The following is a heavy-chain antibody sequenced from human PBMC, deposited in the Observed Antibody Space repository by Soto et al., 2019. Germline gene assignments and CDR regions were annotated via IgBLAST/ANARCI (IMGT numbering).Heavy chain of an antibody. D-gene: IGHD6-13*01. J-gene: IGHJ4*02. CDR1: GYTFTSYD. CDR3: ARERGASRPFHY. CDR2: MNPNSGNT. Sequence: QVQLVQSGAEVKKPGASVKVSCKASGYTFTSYDINWVRQATGQGLEWMGWMNPNSGNTGYAQKFQGRVTMTRNTSTSTAYRELSSLRSKDTAVYYWARERGASRPFHYWGQGTLVTVSS. V-gene: IGHV1-8*01.